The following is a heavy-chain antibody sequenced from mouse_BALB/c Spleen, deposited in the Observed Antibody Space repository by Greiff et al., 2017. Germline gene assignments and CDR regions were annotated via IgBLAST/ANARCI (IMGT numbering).Heavy chain of an antibody. CDR3: ARETTVVGMDY. CDR2: IDPSDSET. V-gene: IGHV1-69*02. J-gene: IGHJ4*01. CDR1: GYTFTSYW. Sequence: VQLQQPGAELVKPGAPVKLSCKASGYTFTSYWMNWVKQRPGRGLEWIGRIDPSDSETHYNQKFKDKATLTVDKSSSTAYIQLSSLTSEDSAVYYCARETTVVGMDYWGQGTSVTVSS. D-gene: IGHD1-1*01.